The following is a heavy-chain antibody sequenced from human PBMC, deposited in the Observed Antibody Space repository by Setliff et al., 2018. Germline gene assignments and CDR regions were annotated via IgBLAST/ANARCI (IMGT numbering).Heavy chain of an antibody. CDR2: IIPIFGTA. V-gene: IGHV1-69*13. CDR1: GGTFSSYA. Sequence: SVKVSCKASGGTFSSYAISWVRQAPGQGLEWMGGIIPIFGTANYAQKFKGRVTITADESTSTAYMELSSLRSEETAVYYCARDSRGLVPAAIEGSYYYYGMDVWGQGTTVTVSS. J-gene: IGHJ6*02. D-gene: IGHD2-2*02. CDR3: ARDSRGLVPAAIEGSYYYYGMDV.